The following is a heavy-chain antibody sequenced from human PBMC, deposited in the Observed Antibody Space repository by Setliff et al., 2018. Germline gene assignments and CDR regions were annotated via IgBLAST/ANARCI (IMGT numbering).Heavy chain of an antibody. D-gene: IGHD5-18*01. CDR1: GYAFGSSG. Sequence: SVKVSCKASGYAFGSSGISWVRQAPGQGLEWMGGTIPSFGSTNYAQKFQGRVTIITDESTSTAYMELSSLRTEDSAVYYCAREGVDTRSSTDYRYYMDVWGKGATVTVSS. CDR3: AREGVDTRSSTDYRYYMDV. V-gene: IGHV1-69*05. J-gene: IGHJ6*03. CDR2: TIPSFGST.